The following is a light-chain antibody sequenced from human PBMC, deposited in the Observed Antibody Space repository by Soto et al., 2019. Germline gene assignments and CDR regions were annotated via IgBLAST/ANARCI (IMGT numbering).Light chain of an antibody. CDR2: GAS. Sequence: EIVMTQSPATLSVSAGERATLSCRASQSVSSNLAWYQQKPGQAPRLLIYGASTRATGIPARFSGSGSGTEFTLNISSLQSEDFAVYYCQQYNNWPRTFGQGTKV. V-gene: IGKV3-15*01. CDR3: QQYNNWPRT. CDR1: QSVSSN. J-gene: IGKJ1*01.